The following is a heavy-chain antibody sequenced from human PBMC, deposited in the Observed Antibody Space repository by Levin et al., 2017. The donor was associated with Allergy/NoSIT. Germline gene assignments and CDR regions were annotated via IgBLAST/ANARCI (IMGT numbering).Heavy chain of an antibody. Sequence: SETLSLTCAVYGGSFSGYYWSWIRQPPGKGLEWIGEINHSGSTNYNPSLKSRVTISVDTSKNQFSLKLSSVTAADTAVYYCARGFRGIAVAGPYRYWGQGTLVTVSS. V-gene: IGHV4-34*01. J-gene: IGHJ4*02. D-gene: IGHD6-19*01. CDR3: ARGFRGIAVAGPYRY. CDR1: GGSFSGYY. CDR2: INHSGST.